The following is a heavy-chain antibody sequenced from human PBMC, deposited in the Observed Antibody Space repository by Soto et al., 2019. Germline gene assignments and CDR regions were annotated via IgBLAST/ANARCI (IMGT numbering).Heavy chain of an antibody. CDR3: VRNWGG. Sequence: EVQLLESGGGLVQPGGSLRLSCAASGFTFNTYDMSWVRQAPGTGLEWVSSICTTGETTFYADSVRGRFTISRDNSKNPLFLQIHTLSADDTAIYSCVRNWGGWGHGKLVTVSS. V-gene: IGHV3-23*01. J-gene: IGHJ4*01. CDR1: GFTFNTYD. CDR2: ICTTGETT. D-gene: IGHD2-21*01.